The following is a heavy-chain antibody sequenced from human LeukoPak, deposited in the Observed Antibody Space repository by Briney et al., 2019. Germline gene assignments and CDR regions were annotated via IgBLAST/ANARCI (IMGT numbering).Heavy chain of an antibody. J-gene: IGHJ4*02. CDR1: GFTFSSYA. V-gene: IGHV3-23*01. Sequence: GGALRLSCEASGFTFSSYAMSCGRQAPGKGLEWVSGLTASGGTTYYVDSVKGRFTISRDKSKNTLYMQINSLRVEDTAVYYCAKDRIVGSGYYFFDDWGPGTLVTVSS. CDR3: AKDRIVGSGYYFFDD. D-gene: IGHD5-12*01. CDR2: LTASGGTT.